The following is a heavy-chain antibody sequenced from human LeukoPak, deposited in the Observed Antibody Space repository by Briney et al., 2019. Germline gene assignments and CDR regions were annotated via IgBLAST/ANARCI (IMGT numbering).Heavy chain of an antibody. V-gene: IGHV5-51*01. CDR3: ARSAAARRGLYFDY. CDR2: IYPDHSDT. D-gene: IGHD6-6*01. CDR1: GYSFPSYW. Sequence: GESLKISCKGSGYSFPSYWIGWVRQVPGKGLEWMGIIYPDHSDTRYSPSFQGQVTISADNSITTAYLQWSSLKASDTAIYYCARSAAARRGLYFDYWGQGTLVTISS. J-gene: IGHJ4*02.